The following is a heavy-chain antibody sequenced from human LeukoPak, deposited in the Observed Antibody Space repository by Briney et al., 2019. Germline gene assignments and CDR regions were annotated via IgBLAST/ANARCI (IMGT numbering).Heavy chain of an antibody. Sequence: GGSLRLSCAASGFTFSSYVMHWVRQAPGKGLEWVAVISYDGSNKYYADSVKGRFTISRDNSKNTLYLQMNSLRAEDTAVYYCAKDWSLAVAGTADYWGQGTLVTVSS. V-gene: IGHV3-30*18. J-gene: IGHJ4*02. CDR3: AKDWSLAVAGTADY. D-gene: IGHD6-19*01. CDR1: GFTFSSYV. CDR2: ISYDGSNK.